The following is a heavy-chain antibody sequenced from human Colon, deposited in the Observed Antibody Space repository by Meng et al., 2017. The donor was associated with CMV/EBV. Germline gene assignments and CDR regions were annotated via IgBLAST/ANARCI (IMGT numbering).Heavy chain of an antibody. CDR2: IYHSGST. V-gene: IGHV4-4*02. Sequence: AVSGGSISSSNWWSWVRQPPGKGLEWIGEIYHSGSTNYNPSLKSRVTISVDKSKNQFSLKLSSVTAADTAVYYCARLPAAERGSWFDPWGQGTLVTVS. CDR1: GGSISSSNW. D-gene: IGHD2-2*01. J-gene: IGHJ5*02. CDR3: ARLPAAERGSWFDP.